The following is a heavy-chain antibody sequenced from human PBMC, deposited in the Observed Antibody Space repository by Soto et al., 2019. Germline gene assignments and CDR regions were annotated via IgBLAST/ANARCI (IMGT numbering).Heavy chain of an antibody. D-gene: IGHD5-12*01. J-gene: IGHJ4*02. V-gene: IGHV3-53*01. CDR1: GFSVTANY. CDR3: HGYGY. Sequence: EVQVVESGGGLIQPGGSLRLSCAVSGFSVTANYMSWVRQAPGKGLEWVSVIYSGGSTYYIDSVKGRFSISRDISKNTLYIQMNSLSAGDTVVYYCHGYGYWGQGTLVTVSS. CDR2: IYSGGST.